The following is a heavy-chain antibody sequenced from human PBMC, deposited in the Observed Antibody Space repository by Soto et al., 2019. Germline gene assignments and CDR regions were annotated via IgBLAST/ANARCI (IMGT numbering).Heavy chain of an antibody. CDR3: ARDLGFMITFGGVIVPQWYFDL. Sequence: QVQLVQSGAEVKKPGASVKVSCKASGYTFTSYAMHWVRQAPGQRLEWMGWINAGNGNTKYSQKFQGRVTITRDTPASTAYMELSSLRSEDTAVYYCARDLGFMITFGGVIVPQWYFDLWGRGTLVTVSS. V-gene: IGHV1-3*01. J-gene: IGHJ2*01. CDR1: GYTFTSYA. D-gene: IGHD3-16*02. CDR2: INAGNGNT.